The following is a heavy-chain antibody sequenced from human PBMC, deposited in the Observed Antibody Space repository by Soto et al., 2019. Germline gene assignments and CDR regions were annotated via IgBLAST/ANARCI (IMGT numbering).Heavy chain of an antibody. J-gene: IGHJ3*02. CDR1: GFTFRDYY. CDR2: ISSSATGI. CDR3: ARAYSDAFDI. V-gene: IGHV3-11*01. D-gene: IGHD2-15*01. Sequence: QVQLVESGGGLVKPGGSLRLSCAASGFTFRDYYMIWIRQAPGKGLEWVSYISSSATGICYGDSVKGRFTISRDNAKNSLYLQMNSLRAEDTAMYYCARAYSDAFDIWGRGTMVIVSS.